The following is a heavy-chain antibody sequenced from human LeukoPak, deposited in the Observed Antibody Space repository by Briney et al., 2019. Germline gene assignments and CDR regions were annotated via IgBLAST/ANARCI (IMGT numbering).Heavy chain of an antibody. D-gene: IGHD3-10*01. CDR3: ARATYYYGSGSLGGFDY. Sequence: PGGSLRLSCAASGFTVSSNYMSWVRQAPGKGLEWVSVIYSGGSTYYADSVKGRFTISRHNSKNTLYLQMNSLRAEDTAVYYCARATYYYGSGSLGGFDYWGQGTLVTVSS. J-gene: IGHJ4*02. V-gene: IGHV3-53*04. CDR2: IYSGGST. CDR1: GFTVSSNY.